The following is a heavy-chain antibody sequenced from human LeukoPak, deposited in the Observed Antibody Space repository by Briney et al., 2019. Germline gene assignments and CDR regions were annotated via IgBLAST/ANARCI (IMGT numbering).Heavy chain of an antibody. CDR1: GGSISSYY. V-gene: IGHV4-4*07. J-gene: IGHJ2*01. CDR2: IYTSGST. Sequence: KPSETLSLTCTVSGGSISSYYWSWIRQPAGKGLEWIGRIYTSGSTNYNPSLKSRVTMSVDTSKNQFSLKLSSVTAADTAVYYCARAGRGGPLSSSMDFDLWGRGTLVTVSS. D-gene: IGHD6-13*01. CDR3: ARAGRGGPLSSSMDFDL.